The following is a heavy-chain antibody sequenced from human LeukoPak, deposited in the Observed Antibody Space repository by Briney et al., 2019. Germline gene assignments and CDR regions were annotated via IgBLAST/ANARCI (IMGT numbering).Heavy chain of an antibody. V-gene: IGHV3-48*04. Sequence: GGSLRLSCAASGFTFSSYSMNWVRQAPGKGLEWVSYISSRSGTIHYADSVKGRFTVSRDNAKNSLYLQMNSLRAEDTAVYYCARARVNMLDYWGQGTLVTVSS. J-gene: IGHJ4*02. CDR3: ARARVNMLDY. CDR1: GFTFSSYS. D-gene: IGHD3-10*02. CDR2: ISSRSGTI.